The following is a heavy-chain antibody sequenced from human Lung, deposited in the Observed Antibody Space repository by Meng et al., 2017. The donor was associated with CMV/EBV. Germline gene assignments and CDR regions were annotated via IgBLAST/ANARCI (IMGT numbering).Heavy chain of an antibody. D-gene: IGHD3/OR15-3a*01. CDR1: GGSFSGYY. J-gene: IGHJ6*02. CDR3: AKGNRGLDEVVRGGYYYYCLDV. Sequence: PETXSLXCAVYGGSFSGYYCTWFRQPPGKGLDWNGEIKHSGITNYNPSSKSPVTISVHTSKNQFSLKVSSVTAADTAVYYCAKGNRGLDEVVRGGYYYYCLDVWXQGTMVTVSS. V-gene: IGHV4-34*01. CDR2: IKHSGIT.